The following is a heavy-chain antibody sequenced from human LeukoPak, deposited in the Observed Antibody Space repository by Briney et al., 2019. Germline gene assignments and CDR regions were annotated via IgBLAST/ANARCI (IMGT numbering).Heavy chain of an antibody. Sequence: GASVKVSCKASGYTFTSYYMHWVRQAPGQGLEWMGIINPSGGSTSYAQKFQGRVTMTRDTSTSTVYMELSSLRSEDTAVYYCARDLGIAVAGGAFDIWGQGTMVTVSS. J-gene: IGHJ3*02. CDR3: ARDLGIAVAGGAFDI. CDR1: GYTFTSYY. V-gene: IGHV1-46*01. D-gene: IGHD6-19*01. CDR2: INPSGGST.